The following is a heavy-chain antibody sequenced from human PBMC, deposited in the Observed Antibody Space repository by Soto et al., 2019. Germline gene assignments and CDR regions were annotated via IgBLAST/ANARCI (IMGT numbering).Heavy chain of an antibody. CDR2: IIPIFGTA. CDR1: GGTFSSYA. J-gene: IGHJ6*02. D-gene: IGHD3-3*01. CDR3: ARAEFTYDFPDRGMDV. V-gene: IGHV1-69*13. Sequence: SVKVSCKASGGTFSSYAISWVRQAPGQGLEWMGGIIPIFGTANYAQKFQGRVTITADESTSTAYMELSSLRSEDTAVYYCARAEFTYDFPDRGMDVWGQGTTVTVSS.